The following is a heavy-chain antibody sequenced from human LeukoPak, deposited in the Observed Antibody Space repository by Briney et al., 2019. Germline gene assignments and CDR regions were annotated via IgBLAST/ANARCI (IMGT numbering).Heavy chain of an antibody. Sequence: PGGSLRLSCAVSGFTFSSCGMHWVRQAPGKGLEWLAVISYDGSNKYYADSVKGRFTISRDNSKNTLYLQMNSLRAEDTAVYYCARESYDILTGYYNPHFDYWGQGTLVTVSS. CDR2: ISYDGSNK. CDR3: ARESYDILTGYYNPHFDY. D-gene: IGHD3-9*01. J-gene: IGHJ4*02. V-gene: IGHV3-30-3*01. CDR1: GFTFSSCG.